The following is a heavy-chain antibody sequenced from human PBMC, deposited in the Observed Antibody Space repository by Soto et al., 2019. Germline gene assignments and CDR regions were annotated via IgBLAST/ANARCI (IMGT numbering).Heavy chain of an antibody. CDR2: IKQDGSEK. D-gene: IGHD5-12*01. Sequence: GSLRLSCAASGFTFSSYWMSWVRQAPGKGLEWVANIKQDGSEKYYVDSVKGRFTISRDNAKNSLYLQMNSLRAEDTAVYYCARDGVVATINNWFDPWGQGTLVTVSS. CDR3: ARDGVVATINNWFDP. J-gene: IGHJ5*02. V-gene: IGHV3-7*01. CDR1: GFTFSSYW.